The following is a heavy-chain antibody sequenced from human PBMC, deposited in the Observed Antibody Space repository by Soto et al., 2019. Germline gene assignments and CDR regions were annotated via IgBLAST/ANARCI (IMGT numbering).Heavy chain of an antibody. CDR1: GYPFTSYA. J-gene: IGHJ4*02. V-gene: IGHV1-3*01. CDR3: ARDLFAAPPMYYFDY. CDR2: INACSGNT. Sequence: GGSVEVFFKASGYPFTSYAMDWVRQAPGQRLEWMGWINACSGNTKYSQKFQGRVTITRYTSASTAYMDLSSLRSEDTAVYYCARDLFAAPPMYYFDYWGQGTMFTVSS. D-gene: IGHD2-21*01.